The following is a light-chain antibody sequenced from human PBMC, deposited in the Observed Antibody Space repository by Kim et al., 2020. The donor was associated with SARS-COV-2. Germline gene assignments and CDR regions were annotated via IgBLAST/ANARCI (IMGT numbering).Light chain of an antibody. CDR1: ESVTTN. V-gene: IGKV3-15*01. J-gene: IGKJ1*01. Sequence: SLSPRERATLSCRASESVTTNLAWYQQRPGQAPRLLIYGASSRATGIPARFSGSGSGTEFTLTISSLQSEDFAVYFCQQYNNWWTFGQGTKVDIK. CDR2: GAS. CDR3: QQYNNWWT.